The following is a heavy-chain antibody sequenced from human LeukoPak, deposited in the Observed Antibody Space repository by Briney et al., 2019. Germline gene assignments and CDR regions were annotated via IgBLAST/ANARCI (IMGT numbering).Heavy chain of an antibody. D-gene: IGHD3-10*01. Sequence: GGSLRLSCAASGFTFRNYVIHSVRQAPGKGLEWVAVTSSDLNLKLYADSVEGRFTISRDNSRSTLYLQMNSLRPEDTAIYYCAREGYYGSGSPPSLYFDYWGQGTLVTVSS. V-gene: IGHV3-30-3*01. CDR2: TSSDLNLK. CDR1: GFTFRNYV. J-gene: IGHJ4*02. CDR3: AREGYYGSGSPPSLYFDY.